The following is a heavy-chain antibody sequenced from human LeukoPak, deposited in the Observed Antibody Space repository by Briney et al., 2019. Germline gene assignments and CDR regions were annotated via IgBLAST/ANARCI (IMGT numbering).Heavy chain of an antibody. D-gene: IGHD4-17*01. V-gene: IGHV3-48*03. CDR3: ARGGAYGMMGY. CDR1: GFSFSSFE. Sequence: GGSLRLSCVASGFSFSSFEMNWVRQAPGKGLEWLSYITNTGRTIYYADSVKGRFTISRDNAKNSLYLHMNSLRGDDTAIYYCARGGAYGMMGYWGQRTLVTVSS. J-gene: IGHJ4*02. CDR2: ITNTGRTI.